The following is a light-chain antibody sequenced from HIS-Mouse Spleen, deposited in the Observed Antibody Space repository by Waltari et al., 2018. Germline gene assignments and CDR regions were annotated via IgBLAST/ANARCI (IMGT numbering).Light chain of an antibody. V-gene: IGLV2-23*01. Sequence: QSALTQPASVSGSPGQSTTISCTGTSSDVGSYKLVSWYQQHPGKAPKLMIYEGTKRPSGVSNRFSGSKSGNTASLTISGLQAEDEADYYCCSYAGSSTYVFGTGTKVTVL. J-gene: IGLJ1*01. CDR1: SSDVGSYKL. CDR3: CSYAGSSTYV. CDR2: EGT.